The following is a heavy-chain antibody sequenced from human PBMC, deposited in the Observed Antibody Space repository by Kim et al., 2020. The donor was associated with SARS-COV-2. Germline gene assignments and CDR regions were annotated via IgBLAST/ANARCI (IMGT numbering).Heavy chain of an antibody. CDR3: ARDVVEWATHFDY. CDR1: GFTFSSHW. D-gene: IGHD1-26*01. J-gene: IGHJ4*02. CDR2: IKQDGSLT. V-gene: IGHV3-7*01. Sequence: GGSLRLSCAAFGFTFSSHWMSWVRQAPGKGLEWVANIKQDGSLTYYVDSVKGRFTISRDNAKNSLYLQMNSLRDEDTAVYYCARDVVEWATHFDYWGQGTLVTVSS.